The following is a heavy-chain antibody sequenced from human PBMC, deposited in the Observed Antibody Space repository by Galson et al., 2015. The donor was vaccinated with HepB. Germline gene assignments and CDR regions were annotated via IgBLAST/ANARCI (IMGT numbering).Heavy chain of an antibody. CDR2: ISDSGSYI. J-gene: IGHJ5*02. Sequence: SLRLSCAGSGFSFNPYTMNWIRQAPGKGLEWVSLISDSGSYIYYADSVKDRFTISRDNAKNSVFLQMSSLRGEDTAVYYCARRHVDYDPAGWSDPWGQGTLVTVSS. CDR3: ARRHVDYDPAGWSDP. CDR1: GFSFNPYT. D-gene: IGHD4-17*01. V-gene: IGHV3-21*01.